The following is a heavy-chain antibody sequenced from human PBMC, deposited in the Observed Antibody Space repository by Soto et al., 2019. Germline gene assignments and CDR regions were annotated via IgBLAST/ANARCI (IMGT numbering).Heavy chain of an antibody. CDR2: INPQTGGT. CDR1: GYTFTGYY. D-gene: IGHD2-2*01. V-gene: IGHV1-2*02. CDR3: ARERYQVISDGMDV. J-gene: IGHJ6*02. Sequence: QVQLVQSGAEVKTPGASVRVSCKASGYTFTGYYIHWVREAPGQGLEWMGWINPQTGGTSYAQKFQGRVTLSRDTSINTAYLELSRLRIDDAAVYFCARERYQVISDGMDVWGQGTTVTVSS.